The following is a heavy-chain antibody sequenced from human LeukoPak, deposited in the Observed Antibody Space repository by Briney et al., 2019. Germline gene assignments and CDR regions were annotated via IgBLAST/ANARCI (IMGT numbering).Heavy chain of an antibody. CDR1: GFTFSNAW. J-gene: IGHJ4*02. CDR3: ARGYCSGGSCYSDY. D-gene: IGHD2-15*01. Sequence: GSLRLSCAASGFTFSNAWMSWVRQAPGKGLEWVGYIYYSGSTNYNPSLKSRVTISVDTSKNQFSLKLSSVTAADTAVYYCARGYCSGGSCYSDYSGQGTLVTVSS. CDR2: IYYSGST. V-gene: IGHV4-59*01.